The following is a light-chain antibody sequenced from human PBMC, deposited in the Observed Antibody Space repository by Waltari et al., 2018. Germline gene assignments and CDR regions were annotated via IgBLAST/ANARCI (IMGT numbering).Light chain of an antibody. CDR2: GAS. V-gene: IGKV3-20*01. CDR3: HQYDDSPFT. CDR1: QSLGRNF. J-gene: IGKJ2*01. Sequence: EIVLTQSPGTLSLSLGERATLSCRASQSLGRNFLAWFQQKPGQAPRLLLFGASNRAPAIPDRFSGGGSGTDFTLTINRLDPEDFAVYYCHQYDDSPFTFGQGTKLEI.